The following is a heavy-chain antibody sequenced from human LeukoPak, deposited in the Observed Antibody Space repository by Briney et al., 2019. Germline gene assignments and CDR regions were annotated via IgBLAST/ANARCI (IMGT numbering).Heavy chain of an antibody. CDR3: ARTVSGSYYTGYYFDY. D-gene: IGHD1-26*01. CDR2: INPNSGGT. CDR1: GYTFTSYY. Sequence: ASVKVSCKASGYTFTSYYMHWVRQAPGQGLEWMGWINPNSGGTNYAQKFQGRVTMTRDTSISTAYMELSRLRSDDTAVYYCARTVSGSYYTGYYFDYWGQGTLVTVSS. V-gene: IGHV1-2*02. J-gene: IGHJ4*02.